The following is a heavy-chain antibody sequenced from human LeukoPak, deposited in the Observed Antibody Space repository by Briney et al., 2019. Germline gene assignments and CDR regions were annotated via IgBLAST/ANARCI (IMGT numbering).Heavy chain of an antibody. CDR1: GYTFSSYA. D-gene: IGHD6-19*01. J-gene: IGHJ4*02. CDR3: ARDRVFGSGLPAYYYGMDY. CDR2: INAGNGNT. V-gene: IGHV1-3*01. Sequence: ASVKVSCKASGYTFSSYAMHWVRQAPGQRLEWMGWINAGNGNTKYSQKFQGRVTITRDTSASTAYMELSSLRSEDTAVYYCARDRVFGSGLPAYYYGMDYWGQGTLVTVSS.